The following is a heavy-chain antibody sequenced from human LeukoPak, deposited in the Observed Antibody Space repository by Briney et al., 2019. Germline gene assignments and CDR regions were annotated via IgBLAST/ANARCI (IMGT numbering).Heavy chain of an antibody. CDR1: GGSISSYY. Sequence: RPSETLSLSCTVSGGSISSYYWSWIRQPAGKGLEWIGRIYTSGSTNYNPSLKSRVTMSVDTSKNQFSLKLSSVTAADTAVYYCARGEEVGYGSQHDAFDIWGQGTMVTVSS. CDR2: IYTSGST. D-gene: IGHD6-13*01. V-gene: IGHV4-4*07. J-gene: IGHJ3*02. CDR3: ARGEEVGYGSQHDAFDI.